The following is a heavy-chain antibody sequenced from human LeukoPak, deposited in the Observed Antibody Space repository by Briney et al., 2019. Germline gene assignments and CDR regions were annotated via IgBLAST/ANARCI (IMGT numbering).Heavy chain of an antibody. CDR2: ICGDGRL. CDR3: ARERGDKDMSGGSSFDV. CDR1: GFTVSNNC. Sequence: GGSLRLSCAAAGFTVSNNCVTWVRQAPGKGLEWVSVICGDGRLFYADSVKGRFSVSRGNSENTVYLQVTSLRADDTAVYFCARERGDKDMSGGSSFDVWGQGTLVIVSS. V-gene: IGHV3-53*01. J-gene: IGHJ3*01. D-gene: IGHD2-21*01.